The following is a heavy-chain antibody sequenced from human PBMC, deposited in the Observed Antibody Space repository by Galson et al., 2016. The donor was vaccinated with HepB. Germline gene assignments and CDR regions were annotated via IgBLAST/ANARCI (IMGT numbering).Heavy chain of an antibody. V-gene: IGHV3-23*01. D-gene: IGHD4-17*01. CDR2: ISGSGANI. Sequence: SLRLSCAASGFTFSAYGMSWVRQAPGKGLEWVSGISGSGANIYYADSVKGRFTLSRDNSKNTLYLQMHSLRAEDTAVYYCAKGDYGDDVAAFDIWGQGTMVTVSS. CDR3: AKGDYGDDVAAFDI. J-gene: IGHJ3*02. CDR1: GFTFSAYG.